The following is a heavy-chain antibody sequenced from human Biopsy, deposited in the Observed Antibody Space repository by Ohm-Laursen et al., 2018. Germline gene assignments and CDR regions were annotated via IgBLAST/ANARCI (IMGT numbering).Heavy chain of an antibody. J-gene: IGHJ6*02. V-gene: IGHV4-59*12. CDR2: MSNSGST. CDR3: ARGMRYCTNAVCYKSGSGSYYRYYYGMDV. CDR1: RGSISSYY. Sequence: SETLSLTCTVSRGSISSYYWSWIRQPPGKGLEWIGYMSNSGSTNYNPSLKTRVTISVDTSKNQFSLKLSSVTAADTAVYYCARGMRYCTNAVCYKSGSGSYYRYYYGMDVWGQGTTVTVSS. D-gene: IGHD2-8*01.